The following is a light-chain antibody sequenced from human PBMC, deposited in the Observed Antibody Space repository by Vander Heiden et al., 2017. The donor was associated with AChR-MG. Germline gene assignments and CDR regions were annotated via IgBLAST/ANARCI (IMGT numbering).Light chain of an antibody. CDR3: QEYNTYSWS. CDR1: QNINNW. V-gene: IGKV1-5*03. CDR2: AAS. Sequence: EIQMTQSPSTLSAFVGDRVTITCRASQNINNWLAWYQLKPGEPPKLLIYAASLLEPGVSSRFSGSGSGTEFSLTISSLQPDDSATYFCQEYNTYSWSFGQGTKVNLK. J-gene: IGKJ1*01.